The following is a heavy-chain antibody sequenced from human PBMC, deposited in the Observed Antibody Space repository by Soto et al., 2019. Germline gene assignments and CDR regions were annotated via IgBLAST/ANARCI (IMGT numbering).Heavy chain of an antibody. J-gene: IGHJ4*02. V-gene: IGHV3-30*03. CDR2: ITNDGRRT. Sequence: QVRLAESGGGVVQPGKSLRLACSAAGLRFSSYAMHWVRQAPGKGLEWVAMITNDGRRTYYAASVKGRFTISRDNSNNTLFLHMTNLRPDDTAVYYCEAEVADDTDGYFDYWGQGTLTVVSS. CDR1: GLRFSSYA. D-gene: IGHD3-22*01. CDR3: EAEVADDTDGYFDY.